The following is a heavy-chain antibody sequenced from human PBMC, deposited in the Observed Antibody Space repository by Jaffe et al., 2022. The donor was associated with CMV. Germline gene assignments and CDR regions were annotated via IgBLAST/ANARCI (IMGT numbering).Heavy chain of an antibody. CDR2: ISGSGGST. Sequence: EVQLVESGGGLVQPGGSLRLSCAASGFTFSSYAMSWVRQAPGKGLEWVSAISGSGGSTYYADSVKGRFTISRDNSKNTLYLQMNSLRAEDTAVYYCAKDAHSTGYGDYPHFDYWGQGTLVTVSS. D-gene: IGHD4-17*01. CDR1: GFTFSSYA. V-gene: IGHV3-23*04. J-gene: IGHJ4*02. CDR3: AKDAHSTGYGDYPHFDY.